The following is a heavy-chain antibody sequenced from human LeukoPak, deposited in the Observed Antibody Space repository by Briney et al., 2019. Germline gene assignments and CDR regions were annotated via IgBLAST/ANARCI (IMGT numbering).Heavy chain of an antibody. J-gene: IGHJ4*02. CDR1: GFTFSTYA. CDR2: ISGTGGST. V-gene: IGHV3-23*01. Sequence: GGSLRLSCAASGFTFSTYAMTWVRQAPGKGLEWVSLISGTGGSTYYADSVKGRFTISRDNSKSTLYLQMNSLRAEDTAVYYCAKDLSPGVYWGQGTLVTVSS. CDR3: AKDLSPGVY.